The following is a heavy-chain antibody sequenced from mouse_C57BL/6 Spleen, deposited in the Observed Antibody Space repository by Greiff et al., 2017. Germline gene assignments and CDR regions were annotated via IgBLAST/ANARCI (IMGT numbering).Heavy chain of an antibody. J-gene: IGHJ2*01. Sequence: EVKLMESEGGLVQPGSSMKLSCTASGFTFSDYYMAWVRQVPEKGLEWVANINYDGSSTYYLDSLKSRFIISRDNAKNILYLQMSSLKSEDTATYYCARITSSSFDYWGQGTTLTVSS. CDR2: INYDGSST. CDR1: GFTFSDYY. V-gene: IGHV5-16*01. D-gene: IGHD1-3*01. CDR3: ARITSSSFDY.